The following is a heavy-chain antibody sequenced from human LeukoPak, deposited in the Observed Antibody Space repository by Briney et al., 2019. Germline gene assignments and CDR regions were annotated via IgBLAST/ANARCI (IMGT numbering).Heavy chain of an antibody. CDR2: INQDASAK. J-gene: IGHJ4*02. CDR3: ASRSYESGSYFKRD. D-gene: IGHD3-10*01. V-gene: IGHV3-7*01. CDR1: GFTFSSYY. Sequence: QPGGSLRLSCAASGFTFSSYYMKWVRQAPGKGLEWVGNINQDASAKYYVDSVKGRFTISRDNAKKSLYLLMNNLTAEDTAVYYCASRSYESGSYFKRDWGQGTLVTVSS.